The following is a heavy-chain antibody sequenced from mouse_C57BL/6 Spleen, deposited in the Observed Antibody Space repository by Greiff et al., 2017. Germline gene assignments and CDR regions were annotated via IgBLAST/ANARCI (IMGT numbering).Heavy chain of an antibody. CDR2: ISSGGSYT. D-gene: IGHD2-1*01. CDR1: GFTFSSYG. V-gene: IGHV5-6*02. CDR3: ARRRGNSYAMDY. Sequence: EVKLMESGGDLVKPGGSLKLSCAASGFTFSSYGMSWVRQTPDKRLEWVATISSGGSYTYYPDSVKGRFTISRDNAKNTLYLQMSSLKSEDTAMYYCARRRGNSYAMDYWGQGTTVTVSS. J-gene: IGHJ4*01.